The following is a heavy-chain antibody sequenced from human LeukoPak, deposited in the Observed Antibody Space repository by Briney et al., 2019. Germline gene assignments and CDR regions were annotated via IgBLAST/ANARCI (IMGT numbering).Heavy chain of an antibody. Sequence: SETLSLTCTVSGGSISSYYWSWIRQPAGKGLEWIGRINTSGTSNDNPSLRSRVTMSVDTSKNQFSLNLSSVTAADTAVYYCAREDGGPRWLDPWGQGTLVPVSS. CDR3: AREDGGPRWLDP. D-gene: IGHD6-25*01. CDR1: GGSISSYY. CDR2: INTSGTS. J-gene: IGHJ5*02. V-gene: IGHV4-4*07.